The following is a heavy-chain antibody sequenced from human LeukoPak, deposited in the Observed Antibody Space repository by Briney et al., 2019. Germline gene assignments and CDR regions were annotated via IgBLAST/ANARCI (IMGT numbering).Heavy chain of an antibody. CDR2: IYDSGST. CDR1: GGSVSSDSYY. Sequence: SETLSLTCTVSGGSVSSDSYYWSGIRQPPEKGLEWIGYIYDSGSTDYNPSLKSRVTISVDTSKNQFSLRLSSVTAADTAVYYCARDFCLVRGTHYYVMDVWGQGTTVTVSS. D-gene: IGHD3-10*01. CDR3: ARDFCLVRGTHYYVMDV. J-gene: IGHJ6*02. V-gene: IGHV4-61*01.